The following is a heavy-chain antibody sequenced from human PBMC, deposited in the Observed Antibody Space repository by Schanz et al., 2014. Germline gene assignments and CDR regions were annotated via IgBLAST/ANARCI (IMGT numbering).Heavy chain of an antibody. V-gene: IGHV1-18*01. J-gene: IGHJ4*02. CDR3: ARGFDFWDR. CDR2: ISTFRNEDT. Sequence: QVQLVQSGGEMKKPGASVKVSCKASGYTFTDYGLSWVRQAPGQGLEWLGWISTFRNEDTNSAQRFQGRLTMTTDTSTSTAYMELRSLRSDDTAVYYCARGFDFWDRWGQGTLXIVSS. D-gene: IGHD3-3*01. CDR1: GYTFTDYG.